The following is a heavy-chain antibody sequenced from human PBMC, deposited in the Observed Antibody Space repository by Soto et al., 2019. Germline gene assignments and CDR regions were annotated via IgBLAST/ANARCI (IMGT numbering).Heavy chain of an antibody. V-gene: IGHV3-30-3*01. CDR3: ARDGSPPVRIPRTYFDY. CDR2: ISSDGSNT. Sequence: QVQLGESGGGVVQSGRSLRLSCAASGFIFSNYAMHWVRQAPGKGLAWVAIISSDGSNTYYAGSVRGRFTISRDNSENTLYLQMNSLRPEDTAVYYCARDGSPPVRIPRTYFDYWGQGTLVTVSS. J-gene: IGHJ4*02. CDR1: GFIFSNYA.